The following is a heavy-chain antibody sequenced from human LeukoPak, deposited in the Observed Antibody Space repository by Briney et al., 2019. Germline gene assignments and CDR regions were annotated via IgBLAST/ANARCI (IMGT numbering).Heavy chain of an antibody. J-gene: IGHJ4*02. CDR3: ARHPGIRYSGSYVDY. V-gene: IGHV4-59*08. Sequence: SETLSLTCTVSGGSITTYYWSWIRQPPGKGLEWIGYMYYTGNTNYNPSLKSRVTISVDTSKNQFSLKLSSVTAADTAVYYCARHPGIRYSGSYVDYWGQGTLVTVSS. CDR1: GGSITTYY. D-gene: IGHD1-26*01. CDR2: MYYTGNT.